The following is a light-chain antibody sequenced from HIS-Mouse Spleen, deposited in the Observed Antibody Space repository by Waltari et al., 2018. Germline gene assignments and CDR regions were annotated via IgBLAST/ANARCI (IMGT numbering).Light chain of an antibody. CDR1: QDISNY. CDR2: DAS. CDR3: QQYDNLLT. Sequence: DIQMTQYPSSLSAYVGDRVTITCQASQDISNYLNWYQQKPGKAPKLLIYDASNLETGVPSRFSGSGSGTDFTFTISSLQPEDIATYYCQQYDNLLTFGGGTKVEIK. J-gene: IGKJ4*01. V-gene: IGKV1-33*01.